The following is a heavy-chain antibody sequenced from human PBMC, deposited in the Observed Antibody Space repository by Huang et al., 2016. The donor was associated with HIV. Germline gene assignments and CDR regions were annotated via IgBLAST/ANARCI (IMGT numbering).Heavy chain of an antibody. Sequence: VESGGRSVQPGGSIRLSCVGSTFTFGAYWMSWVRQPPGKGLECVDNIKQDETEKYDVDSVKGRFNISRDNAKKVLFLEMDALRVEDTAIYFCATKTAGMDIWGQGTTVIVSS. CDR1: TFTFGAYW. CDR2: IKQDETEK. CDR3: ATKTAGMDI. J-gene: IGHJ6*02. V-gene: IGHV3-7*01.